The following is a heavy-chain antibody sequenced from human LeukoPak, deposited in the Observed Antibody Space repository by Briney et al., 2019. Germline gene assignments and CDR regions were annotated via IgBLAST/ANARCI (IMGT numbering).Heavy chain of an antibody. V-gene: IGHV4-4*07. Sequence: SETLSLACTVSGGSISSYYRSWIRQPAGKGLEWIGRIYTSGSTNYNPSLKSRVTMSVDTSKNQFSLKLSSVTAADTAVYYCARGVVPAAMLDYFDYWGQGTLVTVSS. CDR1: GGSISSYY. J-gene: IGHJ4*02. CDR3: ARGVVPAAMLDYFDY. D-gene: IGHD2-2*01. CDR2: IYTSGST.